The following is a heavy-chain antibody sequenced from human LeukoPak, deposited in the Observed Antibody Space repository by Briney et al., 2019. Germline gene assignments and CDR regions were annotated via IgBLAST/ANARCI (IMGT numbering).Heavy chain of an antibody. Sequence: GASLQISCKGSGSNFATYWIAWVRPLPGKGLEWMAIINPGGSDTRYSPSFQGQVTISADKSISTAYLHWSSLKASDTAMYYCARRASGDYANDYWGQGTLVTVSS. CDR2: INPGGSDT. CDR3: ARRASGDYANDY. D-gene: IGHD4-17*01. J-gene: IGHJ4*02. CDR1: GSNFATYW. V-gene: IGHV5-51*01.